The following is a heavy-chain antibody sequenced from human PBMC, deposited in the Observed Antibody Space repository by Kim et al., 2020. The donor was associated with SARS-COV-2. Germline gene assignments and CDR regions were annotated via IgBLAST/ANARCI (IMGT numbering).Heavy chain of an antibody. D-gene: IGHD5-18*01. CDR1: GGSMSRYY. Sequence: SETLSLTCTVSGGSMSRYYWSWIRQPPGQGLEWIGYTYYAGGTNYNPSLRSRVTILVDTSKNQFSLELTSLTAADTAVYFCARSLNTGASASGYFDLWDHGSLVTVSA. V-gene: IGHV4-59*01. CDR3: ARSLNTGASASGYFDL. J-gene: IGHJ2*01. CDR2: TYYAGGT.